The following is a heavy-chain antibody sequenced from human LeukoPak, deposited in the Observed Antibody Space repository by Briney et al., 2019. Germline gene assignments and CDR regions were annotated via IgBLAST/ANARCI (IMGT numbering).Heavy chain of an antibody. D-gene: IGHD3-16*02. CDR3: ARVLGVRLGELSLYFDY. CDR2: ISAYNGHT. CDR1: GYTFTNYG. Sequence: ASVKVSCKASGYTFTNYGISWVRQAPGQGLEWMGWISAYNGHTNYAQNLQDRVTMTTDTSTSTAYMELRSLRAEDTAVYYCARVLGVRLGELSLYFDYWGQGTLVTVSS. V-gene: IGHV1-18*01. J-gene: IGHJ4*02.